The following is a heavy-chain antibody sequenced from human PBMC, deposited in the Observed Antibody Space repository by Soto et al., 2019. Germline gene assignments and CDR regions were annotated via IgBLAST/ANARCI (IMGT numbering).Heavy chain of an antibody. J-gene: IGHJ4*02. D-gene: IGHD2-15*01. Sequence: PGGSLRLSCAASGFTFSNAWMSWVRQAPGKGLEWVGRIKSKTDGGTTDYAAPVKGRFTISRDDSKNTLYLQMNSLKTEDTAVYYCTTEGLVVAAPFDYWGQGTLVTVSS. CDR3: TTEGLVVAAPFDY. CDR1: GFTFSNAW. CDR2: IKSKTDGGTT. V-gene: IGHV3-15*01.